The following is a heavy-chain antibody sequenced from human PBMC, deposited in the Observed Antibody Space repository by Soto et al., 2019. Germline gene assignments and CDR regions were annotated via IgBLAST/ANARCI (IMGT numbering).Heavy chain of an antibody. Sequence: SETLSLTCTVSGGSISSYYWSWIRQPPGKGLEWIGYIYYSGSTNYNPSLKSRVTISVDTSKNQFSLKLSSVTAADTAVYYCARDQGSYYYFDYWGQGTLVTVSS. CDR2: IYYSGST. J-gene: IGHJ4*02. D-gene: IGHD1-26*01. CDR1: GGSISSYY. V-gene: IGHV4-59*01. CDR3: ARDQGSYYYFDY.